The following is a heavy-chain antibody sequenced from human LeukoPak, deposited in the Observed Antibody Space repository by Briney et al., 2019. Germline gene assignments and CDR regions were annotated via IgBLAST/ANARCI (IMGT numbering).Heavy chain of an antibody. Sequence: SVRVSCKASGGTFSSYAISWVRQAPGQGLEWMGRIIPILGIANYAQKFQGRVTITADKSTSTAYMELSSLRSEDTAVYYCARGGGTVTPIFDYWGQGTLVTVSS. D-gene: IGHD4-17*01. V-gene: IGHV1-69*04. CDR2: IIPILGIA. J-gene: IGHJ4*02. CDR1: GGTFSSYA. CDR3: ARGGGTVTPIFDY.